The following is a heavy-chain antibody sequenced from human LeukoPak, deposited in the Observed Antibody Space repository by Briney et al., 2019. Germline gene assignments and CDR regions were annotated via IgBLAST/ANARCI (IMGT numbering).Heavy chain of an antibody. CDR3: AKWGDYDVLTGYYDSDY. J-gene: IGHJ4*02. Sequence: GASLRLSCAASGFTFSKYAMSWVRQAPGKGLEWASAVSGRDTSTYYTDSVKGRFTISRDNSKNTLYLQMNSLSAEDTAIYYCAKWGDYDVLTGYYDSDYWGQGTLVTVSS. CDR2: VSGRDTST. V-gene: IGHV3-23*01. CDR1: GFTFSKYA. D-gene: IGHD3-9*01.